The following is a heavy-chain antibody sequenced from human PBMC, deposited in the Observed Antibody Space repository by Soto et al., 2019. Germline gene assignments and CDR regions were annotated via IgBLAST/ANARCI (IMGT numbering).Heavy chain of an antibody. Sequence: EVQLLESGGDLVQPGGSLRLFCAASGFIFSSYGMSWVRQAPGKGLEWVSAMTGSGGVTYYADSVKGRFTISRDNSKNTLYLQMNSLRADDTAVYYCAKRGGTSGYYPWDYWGQGILVTVSS. CDR2: MTGSGGVT. CDR1: GFIFSSYG. J-gene: IGHJ4*02. V-gene: IGHV3-23*01. D-gene: IGHD3-22*01. CDR3: AKRGGTSGYYPWDY.